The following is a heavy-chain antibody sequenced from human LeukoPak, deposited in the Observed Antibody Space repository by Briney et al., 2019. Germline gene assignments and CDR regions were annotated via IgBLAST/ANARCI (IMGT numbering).Heavy chain of an antibody. Sequence: GASVKVSCKASGYTFTSYDINWVRQATGQGLEWMGWMNPNSGNTGYAQKFQGRVTMTRNTSISTAYMELSSLRSEDTAVHYCARGHLLRFLEWSVYYYGMDVWGQGTTVTVSS. CDR3: ARGHLLRFLEWSVYYYGMDV. D-gene: IGHD3-3*01. CDR2: MNPNSGNT. CDR1: GYTFTSYD. J-gene: IGHJ6*02. V-gene: IGHV1-8*01.